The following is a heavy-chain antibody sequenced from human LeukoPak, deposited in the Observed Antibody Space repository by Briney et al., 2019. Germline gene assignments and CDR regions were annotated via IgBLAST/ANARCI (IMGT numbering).Heavy chain of an antibody. V-gene: IGHV4-38-2*02. J-gene: IGHJ5*02. CDR2: IYHSGST. CDR1: GYSISSGYY. D-gene: IGHD3-22*01. CDR3: ARQIVQAGWFDP. Sequence: PSETLSLTCTVSGYSISSGYYWGWIRQPPGKGLEWIGSIYHSGSTYYNPSLKSRVTISVDTSKNQFSLKLSSVTAADTAVYYCARQIVQAGWFDPWGQGTLVTVSS.